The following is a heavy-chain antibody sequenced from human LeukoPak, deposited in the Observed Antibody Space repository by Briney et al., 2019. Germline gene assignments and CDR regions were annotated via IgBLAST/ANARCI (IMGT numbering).Heavy chain of an antibody. V-gene: IGHV3-21*01. CDR1: GFTFSSYS. CDR3: ARSNTPVLLWFGEPPKGMDV. CDR2: ISSSSYI. J-gene: IGHJ6*02. D-gene: IGHD3-10*01. Sequence: GGSLRLSCAASGFTFSSYSMNWVRQAPGKGLEWVSSISSSSYIYYADSVKGRFTISRDNAKNSLYLQMNSLRAEDTAVYYCARSNTPVLLWFGEPPKGMDVWGQGTTVTVSS.